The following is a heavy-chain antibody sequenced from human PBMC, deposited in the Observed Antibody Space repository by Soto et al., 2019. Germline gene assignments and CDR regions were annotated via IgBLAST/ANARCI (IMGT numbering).Heavy chain of an antibody. V-gene: IGHV4-38-2*02. CDR2: ISHSGST. D-gene: IGHD2-2*03. Sequence: PSETLSLTCAVSGYSISSGYYWGWIRQPPGKGLEWIGSISHSGSTYYNPSLKSRVTISVDTSKNQFSLKLSSVTAADKAVYYCARDGDCSSTSCYVYYYYGMDVWGQGTTVTVSS. J-gene: IGHJ6*02. CDR3: ARDGDCSSTSCYVYYYYGMDV. CDR1: GYSISSGYY.